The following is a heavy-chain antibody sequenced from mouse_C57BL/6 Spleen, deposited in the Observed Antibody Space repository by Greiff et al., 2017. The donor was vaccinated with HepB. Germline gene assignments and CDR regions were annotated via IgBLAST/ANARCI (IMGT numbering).Heavy chain of an antibody. Sequence: DVMLVESGGDLVKPGGSLKLSCAASGFIFSSYGMSWVRQTPDKRLEWVATISSGGSYTYYPDSVKGRFTISRDNAKNTLYLQMSSLKSEDTAMYYCARHDWDRAWFAYWGQGTLVTVSA. CDR3: ARHDWDRAWFAY. D-gene: IGHD4-1*01. J-gene: IGHJ3*01. CDR1: GFIFSSYG. V-gene: IGHV5-6*02. CDR2: ISSGGSYT.